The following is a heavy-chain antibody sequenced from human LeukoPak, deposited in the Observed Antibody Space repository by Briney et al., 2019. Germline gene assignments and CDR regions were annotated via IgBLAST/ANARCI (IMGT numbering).Heavy chain of an antibody. CDR1: GGSFSGYH. CDR3: ARGRPDITMIVVVMTSVSYYLDV. Sequence: SETLSLTCAVYGGSFSGYHWAWIRQSPGEGVGWVGDINRSGSAYYNPSLKRRLTISVDRSKNQFSLNVSSVTAADTAAYYRARGRPDITMIVVVMTSVSYYLDVWGKGTTVTAS. CDR2: INRSGSA. D-gene: IGHD3-22*01. J-gene: IGHJ6*03. V-gene: IGHV4-34*01.